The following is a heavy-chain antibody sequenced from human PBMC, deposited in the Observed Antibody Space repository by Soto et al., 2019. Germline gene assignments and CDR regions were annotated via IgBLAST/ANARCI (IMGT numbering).Heavy chain of an antibody. D-gene: IGHD2-21*02. CDR3: ARADRTLVTSYSLDV. CDR1: GGSFSGYY. J-gene: IGHJ6*02. Sequence: SETLSLTCAVYGGSFSGYYWTWIRQPPGKGLEWIGEINHSGTINFNPSLKSRLTISLDTSKKHFSLKLSSVTDADTAAYYCARADRTLVTSYSLDVWGQGTTVTVSS. CDR2: INHSGTI. V-gene: IGHV4-34*01.